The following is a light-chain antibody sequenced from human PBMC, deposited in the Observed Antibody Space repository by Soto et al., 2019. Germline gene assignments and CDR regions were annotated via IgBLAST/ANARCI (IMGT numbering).Light chain of an antibody. J-gene: IGKJ1*01. CDR2: GAS. V-gene: IGKV3-15*01. CDR1: QNVRGSY. Sequence: EIVLSQSPGTLSLSPGETASLSCRASQNVRGSYLAWYQQKPGQAPRLLIYGASTRATGIPARFSGSGSGTEFTLTISSLQSEDFAVYYCQQYNNWPWTFGQGTKVDI. CDR3: QQYNNWPWT.